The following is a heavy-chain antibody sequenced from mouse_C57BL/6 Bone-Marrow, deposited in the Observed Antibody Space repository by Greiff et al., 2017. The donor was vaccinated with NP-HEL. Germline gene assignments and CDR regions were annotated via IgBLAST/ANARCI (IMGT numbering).Heavy chain of an antibody. CDR3: ARYKQIYDGYPSGAMDY. Sequence: DVKLQESGPGLAKPSQTLSLTCSVTGYSITSDYWNWIRKFPGNKLEYMGYISYSGSTYYNPSLKSRISITRDTSKNQYYMQLNSVTTEDTATYYCARYKQIYDGYPSGAMDYWGQGTSVTVSS. CDR1: GYSITSDY. CDR2: ISYSGST. D-gene: IGHD2-3*01. J-gene: IGHJ4*01. V-gene: IGHV3-8*01.